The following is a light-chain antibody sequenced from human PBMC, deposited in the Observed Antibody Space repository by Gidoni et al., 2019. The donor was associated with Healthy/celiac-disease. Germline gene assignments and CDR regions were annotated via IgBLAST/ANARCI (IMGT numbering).Light chain of an antibody. Sequence: EIVLPTSPATLSLSPGERATLSCRASQSVSTYLAWYPQKPGQAPRLLIYDASNRATGIPARFSGRGSGTDFTLTISSLEAEDFAVYYCQHRSNWPWTFGQGTKVEIK. CDR3: QHRSNWPWT. J-gene: IGKJ1*01. CDR1: QSVSTY. V-gene: IGKV3-11*01. CDR2: DAS.